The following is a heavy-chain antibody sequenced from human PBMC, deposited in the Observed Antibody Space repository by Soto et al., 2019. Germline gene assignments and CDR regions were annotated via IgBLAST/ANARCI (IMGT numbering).Heavy chain of an antibody. D-gene: IGHD5-12*01. CDR1: VFTFISDA. V-gene: IGHV3-23*01. J-gene: IGHJ4*02. CDR3: ARGGTGYKQFDY. CDR2: ISGSCGIT. Sequence: GGSLILSGASSVFTFISDAMMWVRQAPGKGLEWVSAISGSCGITYYADSVKGRFTISIDISKNTLFLQMSSLRVDDTAAYYCARGGTGYKQFDYWGQGTLVTVSS.